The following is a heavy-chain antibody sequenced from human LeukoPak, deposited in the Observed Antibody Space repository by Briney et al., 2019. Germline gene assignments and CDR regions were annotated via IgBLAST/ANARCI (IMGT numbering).Heavy chain of an antibody. D-gene: IGHD6-19*01. CDR3: ARARYSSGWYYFDY. CDR1: GYTFTGYY. CDR2: INPNSGGT. J-gene: IGHJ4*02. V-gene: IGHV1-2*02. Sequence: ASVKVSCKASGYTFTGYYMHCVRQAPGQGLEWMGWINPNSGGTNYAQKFQGRVTMTRDTSISTAYIELSRLRSDDTAAYYCARARYSSGWYYFDYWGQGTLVTVSS.